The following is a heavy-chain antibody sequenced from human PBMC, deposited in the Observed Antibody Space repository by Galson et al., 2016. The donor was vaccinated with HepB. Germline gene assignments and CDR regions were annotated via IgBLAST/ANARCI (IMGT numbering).Heavy chain of an antibody. Sequence: SLRLSCAASGFTSSIYAMHWVRQAPGKGLEWVAVISYDGSNNYYADSVKGRFTISRDNSMDTLYLQMNSLRPDDTAVYYCGRGPRALTVAATGANLDNWGQGTLVTVSS. V-gene: IGHV3-30*04. CDR1: GFTSSIYA. J-gene: IGHJ4*02. CDR3: GRGPRALTVAATGANLDN. D-gene: IGHD4/OR15-4a*01. CDR2: ISYDGSNN.